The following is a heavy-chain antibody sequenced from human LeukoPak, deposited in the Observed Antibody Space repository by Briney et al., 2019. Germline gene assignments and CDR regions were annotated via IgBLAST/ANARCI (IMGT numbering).Heavy chain of an antibody. CDR3: AREMVGAIYYYYYMDV. Sequence: GGSLRLSCAASGFTFSSYSMNWVRQAPGKELEWVSSIKGRFTISRDNAKNSLYLQMNSLRAEDTAVYYCAREMVGAIYYYYYMDVWGKGTTVTVSS. J-gene: IGHJ6*03. V-gene: IGHV3-21*01. D-gene: IGHD1-26*01. CDR1: GFTFSSYS. CDR2: I.